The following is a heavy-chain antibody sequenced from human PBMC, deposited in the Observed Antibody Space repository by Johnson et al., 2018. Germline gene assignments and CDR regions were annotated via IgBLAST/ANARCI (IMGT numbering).Heavy chain of an antibody. CDR2: IKSDGSMT. J-gene: IGHJ3*01. Sequence: VQLVQSGGRLVRPGGSLRLPCAGSGFIFSDYWMNWVRQAPGKGLVWVSRIKSDGSMTTYADSVKGRFAIPRDNAKNTVYLQMNSLRADDTAVYYCTRGARYHGSSGYYGAFDVWGQGTMVNVSS. CDR1: GFIFSDYW. D-gene: IGHD3-22*01. CDR3: TRGARYHGSSGYYGAFDV. V-gene: IGHV3-74*02.